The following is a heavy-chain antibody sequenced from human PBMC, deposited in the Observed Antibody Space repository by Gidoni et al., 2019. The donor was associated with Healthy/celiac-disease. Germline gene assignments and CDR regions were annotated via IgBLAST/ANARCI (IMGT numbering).Heavy chain of an antibody. Sequence: VRQAPGKGLEWGANIKQDGSEKYYVDSVTGLFTIARDNAKNSLYLQMNSLRAEDTAVYYCARGPPGYDSSGLYYYYGMDVWGQGTTVTVSS. J-gene: IGHJ6*02. V-gene: IGHV3-7*01. CDR3: ARGPPGYDSSGLYYYYGMDV. CDR2: IKQDGSEK. D-gene: IGHD3-22*01.